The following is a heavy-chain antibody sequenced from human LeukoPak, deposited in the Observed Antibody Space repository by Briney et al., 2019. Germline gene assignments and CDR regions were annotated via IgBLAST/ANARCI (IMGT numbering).Heavy chain of an antibody. D-gene: IGHD2-8*02. Sequence: GESLKISCKGSGYNFAQNRIGWVRQMPGKGLEWMGITHPGDSDTIYSPSFQGQATMSADKSISTAYLQWSSLKASDTAMYYCARLWGCIVAADDAFDIWGQGTMVTVSS. CDR1: GYNFAQNR. CDR3: ARLWGCIVAADDAFDI. V-gene: IGHV5-51*01. J-gene: IGHJ3*02. CDR2: THPGDSDT.